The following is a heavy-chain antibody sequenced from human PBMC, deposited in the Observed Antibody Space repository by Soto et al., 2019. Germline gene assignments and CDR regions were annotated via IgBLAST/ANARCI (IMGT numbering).Heavy chain of an antibody. CDR1: GFTFSSYA. D-gene: IGHD6-13*01. CDR3: ARDDGDYSSSWFDY. V-gene: IGHV3-30-3*01. J-gene: IGHJ4*02. Sequence: LRLSCAASGFTFSSYAMHWVRQAPGKGLEWVAVISYDGSNKYYADSVKGRFTISRDNSKNTLYLQMNSLRAEDTAVYYCARDDGDYSSSWFDYWGQGTLVTVSS. CDR2: ISYDGSNK.